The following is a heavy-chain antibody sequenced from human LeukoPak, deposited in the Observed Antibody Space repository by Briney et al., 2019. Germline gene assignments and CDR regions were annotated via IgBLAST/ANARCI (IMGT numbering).Heavy chain of an antibody. J-gene: IGHJ3*02. Sequence: SETLSLTCTVSGGSISSSGYYWSWIRQPPGKGPEWIGYIYHDGTTYYNPSLRSRVTISVDRSKNQFSLKLSSVTAADTAVYYCARVPNDYTISGVFHIWGQGTVVTVSS. CDR2: IYHDGTT. CDR1: GGSISSSGYY. CDR3: ARVPNDYTISGVFHI. D-gene: IGHD4-11*01. V-gene: IGHV4-30-2*01.